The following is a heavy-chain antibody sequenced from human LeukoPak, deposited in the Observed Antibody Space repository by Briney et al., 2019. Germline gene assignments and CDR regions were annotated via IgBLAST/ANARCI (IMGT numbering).Heavy chain of an antibody. V-gene: IGHV3-30-3*01. CDR1: GFTFSSYA. CDR2: ISYDGSNK. Sequence: PGGSQRLSCAASGFTFSSYAMHWVRQAPGKGLEWVAVISYDGSNKYYADSVRGRFTISRDNAKNSLYLQINSLRADDTAVYYCARSHQRVGIEDYWGQGTLVTVSS. CDR3: ARSHQRVGIEDY. J-gene: IGHJ4*02. D-gene: IGHD1-26*01.